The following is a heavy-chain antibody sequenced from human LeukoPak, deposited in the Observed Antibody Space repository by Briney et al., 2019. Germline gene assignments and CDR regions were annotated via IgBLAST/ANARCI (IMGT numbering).Heavy chain of an antibody. D-gene: IGHD2-2*01. CDR3: ARGLGYCSSTSCYYNWFDP. Sequence: ASVKVSCKASGYTFTGYYMHGVRQAPGQGLEWTGWINPNSGGTNYAQKFQGRVTMTRDTSISTAYMELSRLRSDDTAVYYCARGLGYCSSTSCYYNWFDPWGQGTLVTVSS. CDR2: INPNSGGT. V-gene: IGHV1-2*02. CDR1: GYTFTGYY. J-gene: IGHJ5*02.